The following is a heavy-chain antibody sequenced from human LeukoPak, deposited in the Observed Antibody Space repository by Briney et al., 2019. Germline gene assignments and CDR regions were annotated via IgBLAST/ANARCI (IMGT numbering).Heavy chain of an antibody. J-gene: IGHJ4*02. CDR1: GGSISSYY. CDR2: IYYSGST. V-gene: IGHV4-59*01. CDR3: ARDGPPFDY. Sequence: SETLSLTCTVSGGSISSYYWSWIRQPPGKGLEWIGYIYYSGSTNYNPSLKSRVTISVDTSKNQFSLKLSSVAAADTAVYYCARDGPPFDYWGQGTLVTVSS.